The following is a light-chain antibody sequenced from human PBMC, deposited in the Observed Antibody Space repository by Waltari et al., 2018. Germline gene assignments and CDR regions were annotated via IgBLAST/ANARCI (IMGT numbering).Light chain of an antibody. V-gene: IGKV3-15*01. Sequence: EIVMTQSHATLSVSPGERATLSCRASQSVGSNLAWYQQKPGQAPRLLINGASTRATGVPDRFSGSGSGTEFTLTISSLQSEDFAVYYCLQYNDWPPLTFGGGTKVEIK. CDR2: GAS. CDR1: QSVGSN. CDR3: LQYNDWPPLT. J-gene: IGKJ4*01.